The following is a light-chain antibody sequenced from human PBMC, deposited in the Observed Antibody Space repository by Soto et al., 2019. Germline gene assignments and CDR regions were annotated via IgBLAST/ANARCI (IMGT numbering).Light chain of an antibody. Sequence: DIVMTQSPDSLAVSLGERATINCKSSQSVLYSSNNKNYLAWYQQKPGQPPKLLIYWASTRESGVPDRFSGSGFGTDFTLTISSLQAEEVAVYYCQQYYSTSWTFGQGTKVDIK. CDR3: QQYYSTSWT. CDR1: QSVLYSSNNKNY. J-gene: IGKJ1*01. CDR2: WAS. V-gene: IGKV4-1*01.